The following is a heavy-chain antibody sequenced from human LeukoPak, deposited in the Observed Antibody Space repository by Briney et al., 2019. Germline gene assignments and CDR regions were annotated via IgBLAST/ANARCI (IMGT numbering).Heavy chain of an antibody. CDR2: ISSSSSYI. CDR1: GFTFSSYS. V-gene: IGHV3-21*01. Sequence: PGGSLRLSCAASGFTFSSYSMNWVRQAPGKGLEWASSISSSSSYIYYADSVKGRFTISRDNSKNTLYLQMNSLRAEDTAVYYCAREDGYNWFGYWGQGTLVTVSS. J-gene: IGHJ4*02. D-gene: IGHD5-24*01. CDR3: AREDGYNWFGY.